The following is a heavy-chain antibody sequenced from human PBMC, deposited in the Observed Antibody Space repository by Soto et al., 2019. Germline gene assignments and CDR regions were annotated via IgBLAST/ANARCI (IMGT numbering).Heavy chain of an antibody. CDR3: AKDDVDTAMVIRSFGAFDI. V-gene: IGHV3-23*01. J-gene: IGHJ3*02. CDR1: GFTFSSYA. Sequence: GGSLRLSCAASGFTFSSYAMSWVRQAPGKGLEWVSAISGSGGSTYYADSVKGRFTISRDNSKNTLYLQMNSLRAEDTAVYYCAKDDVDTAMVIRSFGAFDIWGQGTMVTVSS. CDR2: ISGSGGST. D-gene: IGHD5-18*01.